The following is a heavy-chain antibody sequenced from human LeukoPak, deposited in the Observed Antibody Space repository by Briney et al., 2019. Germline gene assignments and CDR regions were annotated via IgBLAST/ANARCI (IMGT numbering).Heavy chain of an antibody. Sequence: GGSLRLSCAAFGFSFSNAWMSWVRQAPGKGLEWVGRIKSKSDGGTTDYAAPVKGRFIISRDDSKNTLYLQMNSLKTEDTAVYYCTTAVGGTEDFDYWGQGTLVTVSS. D-gene: IGHD1-26*01. V-gene: IGHV3-15*01. CDR3: TTAVGGTEDFDY. J-gene: IGHJ4*02. CDR2: IKSKSDGGTT. CDR1: GFSFSNAW.